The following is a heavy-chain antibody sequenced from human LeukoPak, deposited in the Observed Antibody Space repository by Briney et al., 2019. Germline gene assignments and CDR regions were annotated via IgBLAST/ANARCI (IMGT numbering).Heavy chain of an antibody. CDR1: GGSFSGYY. D-gene: IGHD3-22*01. CDR3: ARPRGGTSGYQYFQH. Sequence: SETLSLTCAVHGGSFSGYYWSWIRQPPGKGLEWIGEINHSGSTNYNPSLKSRVTISVDTSKNQFSLKLSSVTAADTAVYYCARPRGGTSGYQYFQHWGQGTLVTVSS. CDR2: INHSGST. V-gene: IGHV4-34*01. J-gene: IGHJ1*01.